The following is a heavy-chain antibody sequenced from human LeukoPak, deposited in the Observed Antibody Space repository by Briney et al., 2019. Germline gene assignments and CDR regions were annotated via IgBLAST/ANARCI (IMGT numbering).Heavy chain of an antibody. D-gene: IGHD4-17*01. CDR2: IYYSGST. CDR1: GYSISSGYY. Sequence: SETLSLTCTVSGYSISSGYYWGWIRQPPGKGLEWIGSIYYSGSTYYNPSLKSRVTISVDTSKNQFSLKLSSVTAADTAVYYCARDPRNGDYEAGYWGQGTLVTVSS. CDR3: ARDPRNGDYEAGY. V-gene: IGHV4-38-2*02. J-gene: IGHJ4*02.